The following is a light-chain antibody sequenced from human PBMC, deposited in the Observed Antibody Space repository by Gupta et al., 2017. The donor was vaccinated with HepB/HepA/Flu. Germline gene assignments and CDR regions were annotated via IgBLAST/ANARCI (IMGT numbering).Light chain of an antibody. V-gene: IGKV1-39*01. CDR3: QQSDSTPWT. CDR1: QTIDNY. J-gene: IGKJ1*01. Sequence: IQMTQSPSSLSASVGDRVTMTCRASQTIDNYVNWYQHKPGKAPKVVIDTASRLESRVPSRFSGSGSGTDFTLTISRLQPEDFATYYCQQSDSTPWTFGQGTKVEIK. CDR2: TAS.